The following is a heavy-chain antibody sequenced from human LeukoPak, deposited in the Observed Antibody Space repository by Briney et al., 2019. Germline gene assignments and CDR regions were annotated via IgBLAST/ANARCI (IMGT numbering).Heavy chain of an antibody. Sequence: GASVKVSCKASGGSLSNYAFNWVRQAPGQGLEWMGGIIPLLGTTRYAQKFQGRVTITTDGSTNTAYMEMSSLRPEDTAVYFCANSSTTLNVFGPWGQGTLVTVSS. V-gene: IGHV1-69*05. J-gene: IGHJ5*02. CDR2: IIPLLGTT. CDR3: ANSSTTLNVFGP. D-gene: IGHD2/OR15-2a*01. CDR1: GGSLSNYA.